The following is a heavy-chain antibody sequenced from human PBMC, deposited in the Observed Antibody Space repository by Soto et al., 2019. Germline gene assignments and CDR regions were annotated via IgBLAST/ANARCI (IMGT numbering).Heavy chain of an antibody. CDR2: ISGSGGRT. Sequence: EVQLLESGGGLVQPGGSLRLSCAASGFTFTSYAMSWVRQAPGKGLEWVSAISGSGGRTYYADSVKGRFTISRDNSKNTLYLQMNSLRAEDTAVYYCAKVYPRWDDFWSGYLGYWGQGNLVTVSS. CDR1: GFTFTSYA. CDR3: AKVYPRWDDFWSGYLGY. J-gene: IGHJ4*02. V-gene: IGHV3-23*01. D-gene: IGHD3-3*01.